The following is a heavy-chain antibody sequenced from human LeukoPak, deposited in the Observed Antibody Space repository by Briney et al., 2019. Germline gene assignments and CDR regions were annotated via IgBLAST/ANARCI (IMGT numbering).Heavy chain of an antibody. CDR2: ISSSSSTI. V-gene: IGHV3-48*04. J-gene: IGHJ4*02. CDR3: AKGGYYDSSGLDY. CDR1: GFTFSSYS. D-gene: IGHD3-22*01. Sequence: GGSLRLSCAASGFTFSSYSMNWVRQAPGKGLEWVSYISSSSSTIYYADSVKGRFTISRDNAKNSLYLQMNSLRAEDTALYYCAKGGYYDSSGLDYWGQGTLVTVSS.